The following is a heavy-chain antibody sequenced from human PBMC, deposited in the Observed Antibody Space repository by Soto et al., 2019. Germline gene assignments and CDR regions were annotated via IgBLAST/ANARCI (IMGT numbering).Heavy chain of an antibody. CDR1: GDTFTDYY. J-gene: IGHJ4*02. CDR3: ARGGHVVVVTAALDY. D-gene: IGHD2-21*02. V-gene: IGHV1-46*01. CDR2: VNPSGGHT. Sequence: QVQLVQSGAEVKKPGASVKVSCKASGDTFTDYYIHWVRQAPGQGLEWMGTVNPSGGHTTYAQHFLGTMTMTRDTSTSTLYMELTSLTSEHTAVYYCARGGHVVVVTAALDYWGQGTLVTVSS.